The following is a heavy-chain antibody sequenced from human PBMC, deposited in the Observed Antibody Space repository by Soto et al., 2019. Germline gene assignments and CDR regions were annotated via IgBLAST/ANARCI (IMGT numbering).Heavy chain of an antibody. V-gene: IGHV4-4*02. J-gene: IGHJ4*02. CDR1: GVSISTAHS. Sequence: SDTLSLTCAVSGVSISTAHSWSWVRPTPGKGLEWIAEIYNSGSANYNPSLKSRVTISVDKSKIQFSLKLISVTAADTAIYFCARAVALPGLFYFDYWGQGTLVTVSS. CDR3: ARAVALPGLFYFDY. CDR2: IYNSGSA. D-gene: IGHD1-1*01.